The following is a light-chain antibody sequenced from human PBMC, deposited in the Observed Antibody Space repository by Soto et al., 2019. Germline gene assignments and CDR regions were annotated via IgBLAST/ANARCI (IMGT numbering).Light chain of an antibody. V-gene: IGLV1-47*01. CDR2: RNN. Sequence: QSVLTQPPSASGTPGQGVTISCSGSGSNIGSNYVYWYQQLPGTAPILLIYRNNQRPSGVPDRFSGSKSGTSASLAISGRRSEDEADYYCAAWDDSLSGVVFGGGTKLTVL. J-gene: IGLJ2*01. CDR1: GSNIGSNY. CDR3: AAWDDSLSGVV.